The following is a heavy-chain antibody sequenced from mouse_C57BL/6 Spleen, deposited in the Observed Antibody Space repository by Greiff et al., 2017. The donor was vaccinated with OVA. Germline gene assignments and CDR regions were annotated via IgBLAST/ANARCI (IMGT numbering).Heavy chain of an antibody. J-gene: IGHJ1*03. CDR2: IRNKANGYTT. V-gene: IGHV7-3*01. CDR3: ARYNYGSSYGYFDV. CDR1: GFTFTDYY. D-gene: IGHD1-1*01. Sequence: EVQLKESGGGLVQPGGSLSLSCAASGFTFTDYYMSWVRQPPGKALEWLGFIRNKANGYTTEYSASVKGRFTISRDNSQSILYLQMNALRAEDSATYYCARYNYGSSYGYFDVWGTGTTVTVSS.